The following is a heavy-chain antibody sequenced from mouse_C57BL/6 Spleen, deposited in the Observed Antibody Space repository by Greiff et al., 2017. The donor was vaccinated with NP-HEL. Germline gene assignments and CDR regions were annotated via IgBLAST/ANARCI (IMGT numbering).Heavy chain of an antibody. CDR3: ARSGLTGTY. CDR2: IHPNSGST. J-gene: IGHJ2*01. D-gene: IGHD4-1*01. Sequence: VKLQQPGAELVKPGASVKLSCKASGYTFTSYWMHWVKQRPGQGLEWIGMIHPNSGSTNYNEKFKRKATLTVDKSSSTAYMQLSSLTSEDSAVYYCARSGLTGTYWGQGTTLTVSS. V-gene: IGHV1-64*01. CDR1: GYTFTSYW.